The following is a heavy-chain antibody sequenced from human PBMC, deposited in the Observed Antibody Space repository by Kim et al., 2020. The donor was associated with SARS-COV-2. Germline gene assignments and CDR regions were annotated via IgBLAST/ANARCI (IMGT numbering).Heavy chain of an antibody. J-gene: IGHJ4*02. D-gene: IGHD6-19*01. CDR3: ARGWGSGWYSGDFDY. V-gene: IGHV1-3*01. CDR1: GYTFTSYA. Sequence: ASVKVSCKASGYTFTSYAMHWVRQAPGQRLEWMGWINAGNGNTKYSQKFQGRVTITRDTSASTAYMELSSLRSEDTAVYYCARGWGSGWYSGDFDYWGQGTLVTVSS. CDR2: INAGNGNT.